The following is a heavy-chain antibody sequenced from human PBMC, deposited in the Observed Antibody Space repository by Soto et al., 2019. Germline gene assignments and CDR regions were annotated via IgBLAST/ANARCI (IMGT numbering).Heavy chain of an antibody. J-gene: IGHJ4*02. Sequence: QITLKESGPTLVKPTQTLTLTCTFSGFSLSTRGVGVGWIRQPPGKALEWLALIYWDDDKRYRPSQKTRLTITKDTSKNQVVLTMTNMDPVYTATYACAHIGVSRWFDFWGQGTLVPVSS. CDR1: GFSLSTRGVG. CDR3: AHIGVSRWFDF. CDR2: IYWDDDK. V-gene: IGHV2-5*02. D-gene: IGHD6-13*01.